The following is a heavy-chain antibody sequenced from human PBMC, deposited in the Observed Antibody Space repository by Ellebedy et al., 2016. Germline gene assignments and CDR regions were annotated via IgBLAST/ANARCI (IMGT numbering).Heavy chain of an antibody. V-gene: IGHV4-59*01. Sequence: SETLSLTCTVSGGSISSYYWSWIRQPPGKGLEWIGYIYYSGSTNYNPSLKSRVTISVDTSKNQFSLKLSSVTAADTAVYYCARGSGYDSPHDYWGQGTLVTVSS. CDR3: ARGSGYDSPHDY. J-gene: IGHJ4*02. CDR1: GGSISSYY. D-gene: IGHD5-12*01. CDR2: IYYSGST.